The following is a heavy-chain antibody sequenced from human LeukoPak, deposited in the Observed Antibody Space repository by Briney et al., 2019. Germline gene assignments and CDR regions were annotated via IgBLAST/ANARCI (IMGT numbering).Heavy chain of an antibody. V-gene: IGHV3-13*01. D-gene: IGHD1-1*01. CDR3: ARVAKERVGGVYYFDY. Sequence: SGGSLRLSCAASGFTFSDYDMHWVRQATGKGLEWVSAIGTAGDTYYTGSVKGRFTISRENAKNSLYLQMNSPTAGDTAVHYCARVAKERVGGVYYFDYWGQGTLVTVSS. CDR2: IGTAGDT. CDR1: GFTFSDYD. J-gene: IGHJ4*02.